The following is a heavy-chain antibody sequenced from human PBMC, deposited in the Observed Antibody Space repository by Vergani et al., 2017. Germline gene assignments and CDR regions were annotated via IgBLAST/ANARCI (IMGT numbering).Heavy chain of an antibody. CDR1: GGSFSGYY. Sequence: QVQLQQWGAGLLKPSETLSLTCAVYGGSFSGYYWSWIRQPPGKGLEWIGEINHSGSTNYNPSLKSRVTISVDTSKNQFSLKLSSVTAADTAVYYCAGGGATITPNNWFDPWGQGTLVTVSS. J-gene: IGHJ5*02. V-gene: IGHV4-34*01. CDR2: INHSGST. CDR3: AGGGATITPNNWFDP. D-gene: IGHD5-12*01.